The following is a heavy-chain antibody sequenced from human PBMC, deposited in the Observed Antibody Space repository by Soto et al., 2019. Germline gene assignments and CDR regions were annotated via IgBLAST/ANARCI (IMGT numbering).Heavy chain of an antibody. J-gene: IGHJ4*02. CDR1: GFTFSNYA. CDR2: ISGSGDST. Sequence: EVQLLESGGGLVQPGGSLRLSCAGSGFTFSNYAMSWVRQAPGKGLEWVSAISGSGDSTYYANSVKGRFTISRDKSKNTLYLQMNSLRAEDTAVYDCAKDTPQEWLLVFHYWGQGTLVTVSS. V-gene: IGHV3-23*01. CDR3: AKDTPQEWLLVFHY. D-gene: IGHD3-3*01.